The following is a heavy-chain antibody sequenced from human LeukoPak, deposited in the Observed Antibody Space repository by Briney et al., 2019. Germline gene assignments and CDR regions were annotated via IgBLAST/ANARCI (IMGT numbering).Heavy chain of an antibody. D-gene: IGHD5-18*01. Sequence: GGSLRLSCAASGFTVSSNYMSWVRQAPGKGLEWVSVIYSGGSTYYADSLKGRFTISRDNSKNTLYLQMNSLRAEDTAVYYCAKDDRIQTRRYSYNYWGQGTLVTVSS. CDR1: GFTVSSNY. CDR3: AKDDRIQTRRYSYNY. J-gene: IGHJ4*02. V-gene: IGHV3-66*01. CDR2: IYSGGST.